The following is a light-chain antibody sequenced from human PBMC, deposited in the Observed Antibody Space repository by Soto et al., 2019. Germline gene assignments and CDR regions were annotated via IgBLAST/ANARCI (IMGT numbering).Light chain of an antibody. J-gene: IGKJ4*01. Sequence: EVVMTQSPGTLSVSPGESAALSCRASQRVGINLAWYQQRPGQAPRLLIYGGSTRATGIPARFSGSGSGTDFALTISSLQSEDFAVYYCQQSNDWHPLTFGGGTEVEIK. CDR2: GGS. CDR3: QQSNDWHPLT. CDR1: QRVGIN. V-gene: IGKV3-15*01.